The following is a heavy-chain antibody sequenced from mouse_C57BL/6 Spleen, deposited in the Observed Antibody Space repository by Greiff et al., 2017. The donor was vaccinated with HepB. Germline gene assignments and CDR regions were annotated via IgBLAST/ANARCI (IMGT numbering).Heavy chain of an antibody. CDR3: ARDYNWDAAY. CDR2: IYPRSGNT. CDR1: GYTFTSYG. Sequence: QVQLKESGAELARPGASVKLSCKASGYTFTSYGISWVKQRTGQGLEWIGEIYPRSGNTYYNEKFKGKATLTADKSSSTAYMELRSLTSEDSAVYFCARDYNWDAAYWGQGTLVTVSA. D-gene: IGHD4-1*01. J-gene: IGHJ3*01. V-gene: IGHV1-81*01.